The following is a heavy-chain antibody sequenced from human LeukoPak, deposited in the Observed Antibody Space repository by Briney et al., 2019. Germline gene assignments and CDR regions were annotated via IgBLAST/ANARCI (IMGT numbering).Heavy chain of an antibody. D-gene: IGHD3-3*01. Sequence: ASVKVSSKASGYTFTSYGISWVRQAPGQGLEWMGWISAYNGNTNYAQKLQGRVTMTTDTSTSTAYMELRSLRSDDTAVYYCARVDAESRDDFWSGYLLGRYYYYMDVWGKGTTVTVSS. V-gene: IGHV1-18*01. CDR2: ISAYNGNT. CDR3: ARVDAESRDDFWSGYLLGRYYYYMDV. CDR1: GYTFTSYG. J-gene: IGHJ6*03.